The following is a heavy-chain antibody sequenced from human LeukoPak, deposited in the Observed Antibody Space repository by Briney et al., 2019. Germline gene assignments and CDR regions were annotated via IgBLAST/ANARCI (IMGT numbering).Heavy chain of an antibody. Sequence: ASVKVSCKASGGTFSSYAISWVRQAPGQELEWMGGIIPIFGTANYAQKFQGRVTITADESTSTAYMELSSLRSEDTAVYYCARGYRDCSSTSCYASGMDVWGKGTTVTVSS. J-gene: IGHJ6*04. CDR1: GGTFSSYA. D-gene: IGHD2-2*01. CDR2: IIPIFGTA. V-gene: IGHV1-69*13. CDR3: ARGYRDCSSTSCYASGMDV.